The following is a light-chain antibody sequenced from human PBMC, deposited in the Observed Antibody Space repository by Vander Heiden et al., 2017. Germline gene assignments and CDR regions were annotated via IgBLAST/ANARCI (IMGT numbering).Light chain of an antibody. Sequence: EIVMTQSPATLSVSPGERATLSCRASQRITSNLAWYQQNLGQAPRLLIYGASTRATGVPARFSGRGSGTDFTLTISSLQSEDFAVYYCQQDSDCPRTFGQGTKVDIK. CDR3: QQDSDCPRT. CDR2: GAS. J-gene: IGKJ1*01. V-gene: IGKV3-15*01. CDR1: QRITSN.